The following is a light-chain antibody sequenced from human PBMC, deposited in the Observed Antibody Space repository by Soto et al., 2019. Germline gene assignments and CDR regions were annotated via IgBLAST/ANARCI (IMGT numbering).Light chain of an antibody. V-gene: IGKV3-20*01. CDR3: QQYSRAPIT. J-gene: IGKJ5*01. CDR2: IAS. Sequence: EIVLTQSPGTLSLSPGEGATLSCRASQSVSRNYLAWYQQKPGQAPRLLIYIASRRATGIPDRFSGSGSGTDFTLTISRLEPEDSAVDYCQQYSRAPITFGQGTRLEIK. CDR1: QSVSRNY.